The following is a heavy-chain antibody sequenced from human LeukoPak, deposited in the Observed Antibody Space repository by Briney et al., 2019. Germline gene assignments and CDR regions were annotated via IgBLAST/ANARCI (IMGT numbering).Heavy chain of an antibody. J-gene: IGHJ4*02. CDR2: ISYDGSNK. CDR1: GFTFSSYG. CDR3: AKDSTVISGSFDY. V-gene: IGHV3-30*18. Sequence: PGGSLRLSCAASGFTFSSYGMHWVRQAPGKGLEWVAVISYDGSNKYYADSVKGRFTISRDNSKNTLYLQMNSLRAEDTAVYYCAKDSTVISGSFDYWGQGTLVTVSS. D-gene: IGHD1-26*01.